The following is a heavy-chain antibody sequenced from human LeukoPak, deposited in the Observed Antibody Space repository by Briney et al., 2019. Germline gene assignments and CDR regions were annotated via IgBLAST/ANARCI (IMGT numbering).Heavy chain of an antibody. Sequence: SETLSLTCAVYGGSFSGYYWSWIRQPPGKGLEWIGEINHSGSTNYNPSLKSRVTISVDTSKNQFSLKLSSVTAADTAVYYCSXXXXXXXXXMVRGYSIXYMDVWGKGTTVTVSS. D-gene: IGHD3-10*01. CDR3: SXXXXXXXXXMVRGYSIXYMDV. CDR1: GGSFSGYY. J-gene: IGHJ6*03. V-gene: IGHV4-34*01. CDR2: INHSGST.